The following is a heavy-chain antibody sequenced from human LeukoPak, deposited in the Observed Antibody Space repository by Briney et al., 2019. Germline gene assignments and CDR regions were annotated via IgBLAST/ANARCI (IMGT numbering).Heavy chain of an antibody. CDR2: ISSSGSTI. Sequence: GGSLRLSCAASGFTFSSYEMNWVRQAPGKGLEWVSYISSSGSTIYYADSVKGRLTISRDNAKNSLYLQMNSLRAEDTAVYYCALYCSSTSCYTAYYYYGMDVWGQGTTVTVSS. CDR1: GFTFSSYE. J-gene: IGHJ6*02. V-gene: IGHV3-48*03. D-gene: IGHD2-2*01. CDR3: ALYCSSTSCYTAYYYYGMDV.